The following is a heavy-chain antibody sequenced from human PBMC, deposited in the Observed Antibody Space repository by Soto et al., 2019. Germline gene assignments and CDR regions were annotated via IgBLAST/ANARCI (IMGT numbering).Heavy chain of an antibody. CDR3: VRDGGGNDP. CDR2: FHSSGIT. J-gene: IGHJ5*02. CDR1: GGSISSYY. Sequence: SETLSLTCTVSGGSISSYYWSWIRQPPGKGLEWVGRFHSSGITNYNPSLKSRLTMSVDTSKNQFSLKLSSVTAADTAVYYCVRDGGGNDPWGQGSPLTVSS. V-gene: IGHV4-4*07. D-gene: IGHD3-16*01.